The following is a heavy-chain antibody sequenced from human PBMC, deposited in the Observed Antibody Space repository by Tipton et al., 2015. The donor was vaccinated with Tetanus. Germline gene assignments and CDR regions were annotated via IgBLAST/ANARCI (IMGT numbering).Heavy chain of an antibody. J-gene: IGHJ4*02. V-gene: IGHV4-30-4*01. CDR3: SSSPGNQYLAFFDY. Sequence: TLSLTCSVSGDSINSGDYYWSWIRQPPGKGLEWIGYIYYSGSTYYNPSLKGRVTISIDTSKNQFSLRLSSVTAADTAVYYCSSSPGNQYLAFFDYWGRGTKVTVSS. D-gene: IGHD3-3*02. CDR1: GDSINSGDYY. CDR2: IYYSGST.